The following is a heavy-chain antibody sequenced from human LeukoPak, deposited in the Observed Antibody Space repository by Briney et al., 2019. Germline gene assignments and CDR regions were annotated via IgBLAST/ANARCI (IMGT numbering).Heavy chain of an antibody. J-gene: IGHJ4*02. D-gene: IGHD6-19*01. CDR1: GGSISSSSYY. Sequence: PSETLSLTCTVSGGSISSSSYYWGWIRQPPGKGLEWIGSIYYSGSTYYTPSLKSRVTISVDTSKNQFSLKLSSVTAADTAVYYCARTRVIAVAGVPILWGQGTLVTVSS. V-gene: IGHV4-39*01. CDR2: IYYSGST. CDR3: ARTRVIAVAGVPIL.